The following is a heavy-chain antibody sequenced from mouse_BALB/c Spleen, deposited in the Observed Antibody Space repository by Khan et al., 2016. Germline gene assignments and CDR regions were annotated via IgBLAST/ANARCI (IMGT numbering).Heavy chain of an antibody. V-gene: IGHV2-9*02. CDR1: GFSLTTYG. CDR2: IWAGGST. CDR3: ARDRYYGTSSFDY. D-gene: IGHD1-1*01. Sequence: VQLQESGPGLVAPSQSLSITCTVSGFSLTTYGVHWVRQPPGKGLEWLGVIWAGGSTNYNSALMSRLSISKDNSKSQVFLKMNSLQTDDTATYYCARDRYYGTSSFDYWGQGTTLTVSS. J-gene: IGHJ2*01.